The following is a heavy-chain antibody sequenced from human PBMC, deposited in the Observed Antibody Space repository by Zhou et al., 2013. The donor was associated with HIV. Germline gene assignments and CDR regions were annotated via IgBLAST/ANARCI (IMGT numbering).Heavy chain of an antibody. CDR1: GYTFTSFG. Sequence: QVQLVQSGAEVKKPGASVKVSCKASGYTFTSFGMHWVRQAPGQRLEWMGWINAGNGNTKYSQRFQGRVTITRDTSASTAYMELSSLRSEDTAVYFCAREVGGGYSIKWFDPWGQGTLVTVSS. CDR2: INAGNGNT. V-gene: IGHV1-3*01. D-gene: IGHD2-21*01. CDR3: AREVGGGYSIKWFDP. J-gene: IGHJ5*02.